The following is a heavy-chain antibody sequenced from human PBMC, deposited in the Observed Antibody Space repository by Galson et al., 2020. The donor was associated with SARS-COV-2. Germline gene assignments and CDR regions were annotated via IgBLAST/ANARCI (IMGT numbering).Heavy chain of an antibody. CDR2: IYYSGST. CDR1: GGSISSGGYY. Sequence: SETLSLTCTVSGGSISSGGYYWSWIRQHPGKGLEWIGYIYYSGSTYYNPSLKSRVTISVDTSKNQFSLKLSSVTAADTAVYYCARAQGYGSGVPESYYYYGMDVWGQGTTVTVSS. D-gene: IGHD3-10*01. J-gene: IGHJ6*02. CDR3: ARAQGYGSGVPESYYYYGMDV. V-gene: IGHV4-31*03.